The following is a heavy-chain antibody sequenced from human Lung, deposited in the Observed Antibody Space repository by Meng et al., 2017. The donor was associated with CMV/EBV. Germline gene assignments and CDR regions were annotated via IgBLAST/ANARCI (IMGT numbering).Heavy chain of an antibody. Sequence: VQLGESGPALVKPSETLSLTCAVSGDSITNHNWWDWVRRPPGKGLEWIGEIPHRGSSAYNPSLKSRVSMSIDKSKNQFSLKLTSVTAADTAVYHCLRRSGGSVWGQGTLVTVSS. CDR1: GDSITNHNW. V-gene: IGHV4-4*02. J-gene: IGHJ1*01. CDR2: IPHRGSS. D-gene: IGHD3-10*01. CDR3: LRRSGGSV.